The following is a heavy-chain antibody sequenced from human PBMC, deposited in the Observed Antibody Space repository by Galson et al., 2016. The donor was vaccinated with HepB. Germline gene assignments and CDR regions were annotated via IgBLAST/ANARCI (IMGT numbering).Heavy chain of an antibody. CDR1: RFNFDNYA. CDR2: ITAVAGRT. V-gene: IGHV3-23*01. J-gene: IGHJ3*01. CDR3: GTLPNRNDFDL. D-gene: IGHD1-1*01. Sequence: SLRLSCAASRFNFDNYAMSWVRQAPGKGLEWVASITAVAGRTYYADSVRGRFTISSDNAKSTVYLHMDGLRAEDTAVYFCGTLPNRNDFDLWGRGTMVAVSS.